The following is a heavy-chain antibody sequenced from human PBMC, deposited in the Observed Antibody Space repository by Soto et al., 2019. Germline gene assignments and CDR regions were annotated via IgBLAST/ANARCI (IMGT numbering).Heavy chain of an antibody. D-gene: IGHD6-13*01. CDR2: INPSGGST. CDR3: ARDDVGSSKSDY. J-gene: IGHJ4*02. Sequence: ASVKVSCKASGYTFTSYYMHWVRQAPGQGLEWMGIINPSGGSTSYAQKFQGRVTMTRDTSTSTAYMELSRLRSDDTAVYYCARDDVGSSKSDYWGQGTLVTVSS. V-gene: IGHV1-46*01. CDR1: GYTFTSYY.